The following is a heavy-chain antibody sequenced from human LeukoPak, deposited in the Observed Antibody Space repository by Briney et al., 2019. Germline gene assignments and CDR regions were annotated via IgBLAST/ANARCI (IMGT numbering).Heavy chain of an antibody. CDR1: GGSISSSSYY. Sequence: SETLSLTCTVSGGSISSSSYYWGWIRQPPGTGLEWIGSIYYSGSTYYNPSLKSRVTISVDTSKNQFSLKLSSVTAADTAVYYCASYPSSAYYYYYMDVWGKGTTVTISS. CDR2: IYYSGST. V-gene: IGHV4-39*07. CDR3: ASYPSSAYYYYYMDV. J-gene: IGHJ6*03. D-gene: IGHD3-16*02.